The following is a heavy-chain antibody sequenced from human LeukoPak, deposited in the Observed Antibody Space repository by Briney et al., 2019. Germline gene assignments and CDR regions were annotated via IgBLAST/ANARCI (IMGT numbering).Heavy chain of an antibody. CDR3: ARDGGFHLFEY. V-gene: IGHV3-7*01. D-gene: IGHD3-16*01. CDR1: GFAFGNYW. J-gene: IGHJ4*02. CDR2: IKEDGSET. Sequence: PGGSLRLSCAASGFAFGNYWMTWVRQAPGKGLEWLAHIKEDGSETAYVDPVRGRFTISRDNAKNSLYLQMTSLRDVDTAVYYCARDGGFHLFEYWGQGTLVSVSS.